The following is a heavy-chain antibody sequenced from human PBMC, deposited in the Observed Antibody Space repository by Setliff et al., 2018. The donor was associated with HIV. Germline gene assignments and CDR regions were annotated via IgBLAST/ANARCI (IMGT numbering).Heavy chain of an antibody. CDR2: VFYTGFA. V-gene: IGHV4-59*08. D-gene: IGHD3-10*01. Sequence: PSETLSLTCTVSGDSIRGYYWSWIRQPPGKGLEWMGYVFYTGFAAYNPSLKSRLTISVDTSKSQFSLKLKSVTAADTAVYYCARWHPPYGFWEEDYWGQGTLVTVSS. J-gene: IGHJ4*02. CDR3: ARWHPPYGFWEEDY. CDR1: GDSIRGYY.